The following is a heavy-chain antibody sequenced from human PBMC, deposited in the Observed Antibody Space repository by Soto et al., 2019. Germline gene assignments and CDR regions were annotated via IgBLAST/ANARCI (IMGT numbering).Heavy chain of an antibody. CDR1: GFSLSTRGTS. J-gene: IGHJ4*02. CDR3: ARMVRDSSGYFYDY. D-gene: IGHD3-22*01. V-gene: IGHV2-70*01. CDR2: IEWDDDK. Sequence: GSGPTLVNPTQTVTLTCTFSGFSLSTRGTSVSWIRQPPGKALEWLALIEWDDDKYYSTSLKTRLTISKDTSKNQVVLTMPNMDPVDTATYYCARMVRDSSGYFYDYWGQGTLVTVSS.